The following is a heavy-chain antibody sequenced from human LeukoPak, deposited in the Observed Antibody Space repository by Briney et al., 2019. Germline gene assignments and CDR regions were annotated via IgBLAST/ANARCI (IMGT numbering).Heavy chain of an antibody. CDR2: ISGSGGIT. CDR3: AEEGYSSSWNADFDY. D-gene: IGHD6-13*01. Sequence: GGSLRLSRAASRFTFSSYAMSWVRQAPGKGLEWVSAISGSGGITYYADSVKGRFTISRDNSKNTLYLQMNSLRAEDTAVYYCAEEGYSSSWNADFDYWGQGTLVIVSS. CDR1: RFTFSSYA. V-gene: IGHV3-23*01. J-gene: IGHJ4*02.